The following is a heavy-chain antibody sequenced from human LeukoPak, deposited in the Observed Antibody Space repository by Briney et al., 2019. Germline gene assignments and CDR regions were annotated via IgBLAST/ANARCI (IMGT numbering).Heavy chain of an antibody. CDR3: ARHAYSNYVLDY. D-gene: IGHD4-11*01. Sequence: ASETLSLTCTVSGGAISHYDWSWIRQPPGKGLEWIGYIYYSGSTKYNPSLKSRVTISIDTSKSQFSLNLSSVTAADTAVYYCARHAYSNYVLDYWGQGTLVTVS. V-gene: IGHV4-59*08. CDR2: IYYSGST. CDR1: GGAISHYD. J-gene: IGHJ4*02.